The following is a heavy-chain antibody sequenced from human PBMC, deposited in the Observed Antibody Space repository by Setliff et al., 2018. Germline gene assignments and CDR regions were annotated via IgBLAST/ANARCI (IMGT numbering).Heavy chain of an antibody. CDR2: LNXXXXXX. J-gene: IGHJ6*04. V-gene: IGHV1-8*02. Sequence: GASVKVSCKASGYPFTSYDIHWLRLTSGQGLEWMGWLNXXXXXXXXXXXXQGRXXVTRDTSITTANMELSRLTSEDTVAYYCARGRTRTCTTFGIVSLSPWGDGTTVTVSS. CDR3: ARGRTRTCTTFGIVSLSP. D-gene: IGHD3-3*01. CDR1: GYPFTSYD.